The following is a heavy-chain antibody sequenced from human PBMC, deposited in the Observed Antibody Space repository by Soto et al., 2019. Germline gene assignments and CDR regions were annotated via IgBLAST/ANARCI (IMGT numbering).Heavy chain of an antibody. D-gene: IGHD3-22*01. J-gene: IGHJ1*01. V-gene: IGHV1-2*02. CDR2: INPNSGGT. Sequence: ASVKVSCKASGYTFTGYYMHWVRQAPGQGLEWMGWINPNSGGTNYAQKFQGRVTMTTDTSTSTAYMELRSLRSDDTAVYYCARASSGYYLKYLKHCGQGTLVTV. CDR3: ARASSGYYLKYLKH. CDR1: GYTFTGYY.